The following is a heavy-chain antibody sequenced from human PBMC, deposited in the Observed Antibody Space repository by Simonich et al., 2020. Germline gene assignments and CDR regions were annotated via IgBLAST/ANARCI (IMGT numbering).Heavy chain of an antibody. Sequence: QVQLQESGPGLVKPSETLSLTCAVSGYSISSGYYWGWIRQPPGKGLEWIGSIYQSGSTYYNPYLKSRVTISVDTSKNQFSLKLSSVTAADTAVYYCARGISSGWYWYFDLWGRGTLVTVSS. CDR3: ARGISSGWYWYFDL. CDR2: IYQSGST. D-gene: IGHD6-19*01. CDR1: GYSISSGYY. V-gene: IGHV4-38-2*01. J-gene: IGHJ2*01.